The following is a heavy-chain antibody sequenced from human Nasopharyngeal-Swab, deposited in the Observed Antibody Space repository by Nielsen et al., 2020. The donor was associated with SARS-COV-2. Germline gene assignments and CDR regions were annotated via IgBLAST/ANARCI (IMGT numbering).Heavy chain of an antibody. J-gene: IGHJ6*02. CDR2: IIPIFGTA. D-gene: IGHD1-1*01. V-gene: IGHV1-69*01. CDR3: TTGTTGNPTYYYYYGMDV. Sequence: WVRQAPGQGLEWMGGIIPIFGTANYAQKFQGRVTITADESTSTAYMELSSLRSEDTAVYYCTTGTTGNPTYYYYYGMDVWGQGTTVTVSS.